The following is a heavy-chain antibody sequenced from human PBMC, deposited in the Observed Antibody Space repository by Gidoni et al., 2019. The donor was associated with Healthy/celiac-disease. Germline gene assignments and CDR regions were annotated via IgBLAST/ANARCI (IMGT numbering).Heavy chain of an antibody. CDR2: IYSGGST. V-gene: IGHV3-66*01. Sequence: VQLVESGGGLVQPGGSLRLSCAASGFTVRSNYMSWVRQAPGKGLEWVSVIYSGGSTYYADSVKGRFTISRDNSKNTLYLQMNSLRAEDTAVYYCARDSGYSSGWLYYYYGMDVWGQGTTVTVSS. J-gene: IGHJ6*02. D-gene: IGHD6-19*01. CDR3: ARDSGYSSGWLYYYYGMDV. CDR1: GFTVRSNY.